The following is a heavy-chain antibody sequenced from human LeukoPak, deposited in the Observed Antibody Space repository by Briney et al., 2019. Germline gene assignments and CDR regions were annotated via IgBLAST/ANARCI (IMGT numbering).Heavy chain of an antibody. CDR3: AGLSHRYFDY. CDR2: IYPDDSDT. CDR1: GYSFSTYW. Sequence: GESLKISCKGSGYSFSTYWIGWVRQMPGKGLEWMGIIYPDDSDTRYSPSFQGQVTISADKSITTAYLQWSSLKASDTAMYYCAGLSHRYFDYWGQGTLVTVSS. J-gene: IGHJ4*02. V-gene: IGHV5-51*01. D-gene: IGHD1-14*01.